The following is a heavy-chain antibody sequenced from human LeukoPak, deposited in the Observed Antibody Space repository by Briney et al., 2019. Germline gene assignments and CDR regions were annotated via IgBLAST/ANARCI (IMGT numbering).Heavy chain of an antibody. D-gene: IGHD5-18*01. CDR2: MNPNSGNT. Sequence: ASVKVSCKASGYTFTSYDINWVRQATGQGLEWMGWMNPNSGNTGYAQKFQGRVTMTRNTSISTAYMELSSLRSEDTAVYYCARGSGYSYGYASDIWGQGTMVTVSS. CDR3: ARGSGYSYGYASDI. CDR1: GYTFTSYD. V-gene: IGHV1-8*01. J-gene: IGHJ3*02.